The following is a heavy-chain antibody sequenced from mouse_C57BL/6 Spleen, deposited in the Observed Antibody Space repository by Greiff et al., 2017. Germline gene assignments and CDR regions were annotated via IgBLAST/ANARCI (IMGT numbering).Heavy chain of an antibody. Sequence: VQLQQSGPELVKPGASVKISCKASGYAFSSSWMNWVKQRPGKCLAWIGRIYPGDGDTNYNGKFKGEGTLTAAKSCSTAHRQLSSLTSEDSAVYFCAREKGNYYFDYWGQGATLTVSA. D-gene: IGHD2-1*01. J-gene: IGHJ2*01. CDR1: GYAFSSSW. CDR2: IYPGDGDT. CDR3: AREKGNYYFDY. V-gene: IGHV1-82*01.